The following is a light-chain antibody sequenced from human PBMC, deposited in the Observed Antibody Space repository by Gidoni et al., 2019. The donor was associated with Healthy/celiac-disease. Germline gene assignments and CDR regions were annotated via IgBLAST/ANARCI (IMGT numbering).Light chain of an antibody. CDR3: MQALQTPRRT. V-gene: IGKV2-28*01. CDR2: LGS. J-gene: IGKJ1*01. Sequence: IVMTQSPLSLPVTPGEPASISCRSSQSLLHSNGYNYLDWYLQKPGQSPQLLIYLGSNRASGVPDRFSGSGSGTDFTLQISRVEAEDVGVYYCMQALQTPRRTFGQGTKVEIK. CDR1: QSLLHSNGYNY.